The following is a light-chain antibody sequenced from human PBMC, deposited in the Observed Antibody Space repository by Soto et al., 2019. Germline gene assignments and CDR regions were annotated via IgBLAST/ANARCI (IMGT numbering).Light chain of an antibody. V-gene: IGLV2-14*01. Sequence: QSVLAQPASVSGSPGQSITISCTGTSSDIGGYNYVSWYQHHPGKAPKLIIYEVNNRPSGVSNRFSGSKSGNTASLTISGLQPEDEADYYCSSYRSSNSYVFGTGTKVTAL. J-gene: IGLJ1*01. CDR2: EVN. CDR1: SSDIGGYNY. CDR3: SSYRSSNSYV.